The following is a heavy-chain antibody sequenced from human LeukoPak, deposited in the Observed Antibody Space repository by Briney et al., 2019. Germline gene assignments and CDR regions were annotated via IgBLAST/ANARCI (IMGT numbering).Heavy chain of an antibody. CDR2: ISSSSSYI. V-gene: IGHV3-21*01. Sequence: GGSLRLSCAASGFTFSSYSMNWVRQAPGKGLEWVSSISSSSSYIYYADSVKGRFTISRDNAKNSLYLQMNSLRAEDTAVYYCARGEGELGMATIGKPFDYWGQGTLVTVSS. CDR1: GFTFSSYS. J-gene: IGHJ4*02. CDR3: ARGEGELGMATIGKPFDY. D-gene: IGHD5-12*01.